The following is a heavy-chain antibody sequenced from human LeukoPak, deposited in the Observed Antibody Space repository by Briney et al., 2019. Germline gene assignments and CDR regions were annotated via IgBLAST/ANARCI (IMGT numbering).Heavy chain of an antibody. CDR1: GGTFSSYA. CDR3: ARGSYYYTSSGYSQRNFDY. CDR2: IIPILATA. J-gene: IGHJ4*02. D-gene: IGHD3-22*01. Sequence: ASVKVSCKAPGGTFSSYAISWVRQAPGQGLEWMGRIIPILATANYAQKFHGRVTIIADKPTSTAYMELNSLKFEDTAVYYCARGSYYYTSSGYSQRNFDYWGQGTLVTVSS. V-gene: IGHV1-69*04.